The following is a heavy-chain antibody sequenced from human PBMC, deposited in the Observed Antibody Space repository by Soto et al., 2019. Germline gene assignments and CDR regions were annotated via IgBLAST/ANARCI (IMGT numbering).Heavy chain of an antibody. CDR3: ARVPPDYYYYGMDV. J-gene: IGHJ6*02. CDR2: INPNSGGT. Sequence: ASVKVSCKASGYTFTGYYMHWVRQAPGQGLEWMGWINPNSGGTNYAQRFQGRVTMTRDTSISTAYMELSRLRSDDTAVYYCARVPPDYYYYGMDVWGQGTTVTVSS. V-gene: IGHV1-2*02. CDR1: GYTFTGYY.